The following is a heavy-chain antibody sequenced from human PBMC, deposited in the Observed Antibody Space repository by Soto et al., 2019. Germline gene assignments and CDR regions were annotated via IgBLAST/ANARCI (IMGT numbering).Heavy chain of an antibody. CDR3: TREKSGGIFDY. V-gene: IGHV1-46*03. CDR1: GYTFTSYH. CDR2: LNPNNGDT. J-gene: IGHJ4*02. Sequence: QVQLVQSGAEVKKPGALVRLSCKASGYTFTSYHIHWVRQAPGQGLEWMGILNPNNGDTVYAEKFQGRVTMTRDTSTSTLYMELSSLSSEDTAIYYCTREKSGGIFDYWGQGTLVTLSS.